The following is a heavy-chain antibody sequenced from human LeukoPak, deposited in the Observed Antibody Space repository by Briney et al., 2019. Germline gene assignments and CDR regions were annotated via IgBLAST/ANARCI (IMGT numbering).Heavy chain of an antibody. CDR2: INHSGST. Sequence: SETLSLTCAVYGGSFSGFYWSWIRQPPGKGLEWIGEINHSGSTNYNPSLKSRVTISVDTSKNQFSLKLSSVTAADTAVYYCARGGDAFDIWGQGTMVTVSS. CDR1: GGSFSGFY. J-gene: IGHJ3*02. CDR3: ARGGDAFDI. V-gene: IGHV4-34*01.